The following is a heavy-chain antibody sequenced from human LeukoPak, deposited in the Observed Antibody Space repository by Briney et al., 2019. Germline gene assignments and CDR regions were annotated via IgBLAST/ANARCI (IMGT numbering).Heavy chain of an antibody. CDR1: EFTFSSYA. J-gene: IGHJ4*02. Sequence: GGSLRLSCAASEFTFSSYAMSWVRQAPGKGLEWVSAISDSGGSTYYADSVKGRFTVSRDNSKNTMYLQMNSLRAEDTAVYYCAEDRRACSSSSCYYRFDYWGQGTLVTVSS. V-gene: IGHV3-23*01. D-gene: IGHD2-2*01. CDR3: AEDRRACSSSSCYYRFDY. CDR2: ISDSGGST.